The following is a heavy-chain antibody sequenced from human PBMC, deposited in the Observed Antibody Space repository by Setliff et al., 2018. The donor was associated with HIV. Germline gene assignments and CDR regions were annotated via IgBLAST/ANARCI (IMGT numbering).Heavy chain of an antibody. CDR3: ASQTMAHYYYYMDV. CDR2: IYHGGTT. J-gene: IGHJ6*03. D-gene: IGHD3-10*01. Sequence: PSETLSLTCTVSGGSITNSNYYWGWFRQPPGKGLEWIGSIYHGGTTFYNPSLKSRVTISVDKSNNQFSLKLNSVTAADTAVYHCASQTMAHYYYYMDVWGKGTTVTVSS. CDR1: GGSITNSNYY. V-gene: IGHV4-39*01.